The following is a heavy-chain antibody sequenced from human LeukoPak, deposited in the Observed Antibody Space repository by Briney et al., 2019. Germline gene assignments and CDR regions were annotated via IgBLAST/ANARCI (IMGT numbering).Heavy chain of an antibody. V-gene: IGHV1-69*04. Sequence: ASVKASCKASGGTFSSYAISWVRQAPGQGLEWMGRIIPIFGIANYAQKFQGRVTITADKSTSTAYMELSSLRSEDTAVYYCAREGTSSGWTDRHFDYWGQGTLVTVSS. CDR3: AREGTSSGWTDRHFDY. CDR1: GGTFSSYA. J-gene: IGHJ4*02. CDR2: IIPIFGIA. D-gene: IGHD6-19*01.